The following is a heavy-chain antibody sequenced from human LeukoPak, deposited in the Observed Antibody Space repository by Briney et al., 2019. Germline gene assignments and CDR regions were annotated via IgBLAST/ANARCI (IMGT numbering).Heavy chain of an antibody. CDR1: GGTFSSYA. J-gene: IGHJ4*02. Sequence: ASVKVSCKASGGTFSSYAISWVRQAPGQGLEWMGGIIPIFGTANNAQKFQGRVTITADESTSTAYMELSSLRSEDTAVYYCARDRTSGWYPYYFDYWGQGTLVTVSS. CDR3: ARDRTSGWYPYYFDY. D-gene: IGHD6-19*01. V-gene: IGHV1-69*13. CDR2: IIPIFGTA.